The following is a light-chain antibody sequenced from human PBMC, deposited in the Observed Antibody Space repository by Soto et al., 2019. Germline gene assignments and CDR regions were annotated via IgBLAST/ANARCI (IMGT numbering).Light chain of an antibody. CDR3: QQYGSAPRK. J-gene: IGKJ1*01. Sequence: EIVLTHSPGTLSLSPVERATLSFSSSQSVSRNYLAWYQQKAGQAPRLLIYGASSRATGIPDRFSGSGSGTDFTLTISRLEPEDFAVYYCQQYGSAPRKFGQGTKVDTK. V-gene: IGKV3-20*01. CDR2: GAS. CDR1: QSVSRNY.